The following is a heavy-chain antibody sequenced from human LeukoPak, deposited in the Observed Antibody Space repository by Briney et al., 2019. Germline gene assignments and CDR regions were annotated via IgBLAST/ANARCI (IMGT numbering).Heavy chain of an antibody. CDR1: GFTFSSYW. J-gene: IGHJ4*02. CDR3: ARGWDGRSGYKPCDY. CDR2: INSGGTST. Sequence: PGGSLRLSCAASGFTFSSYWMHWVRQAPGKGLVWVSRINSGGTSTNYADSVKGRFTISRDNAKSTLYLEMNSLRAEDTAGYYCARGWDGRSGYKPCDYWGQGTLVTVSS. D-gene: IGHD5-12*01. V-gene: IGHV3-74*01.